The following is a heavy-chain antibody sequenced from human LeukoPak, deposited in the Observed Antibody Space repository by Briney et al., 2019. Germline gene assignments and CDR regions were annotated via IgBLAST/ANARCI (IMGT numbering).Heavy chain of an antibody. Sequence: PGGSLRLSCGASGFIFRSYGMDWVRQAPGKGLEWVACIYPDGNNKDYADSVKGRFTISRDNAKNSLYLQMNSLRAEDTAVYYCAELGITMIGGVWGKGTTVTISS. CDR3: AELGITMIGGV. V-gene: IGHV3-33*03. CDR1: GFIFRSYG. CDR2: IYPDGNNK. J-gene: IGHJ6*04. D-gene: IGHD3-10*02.